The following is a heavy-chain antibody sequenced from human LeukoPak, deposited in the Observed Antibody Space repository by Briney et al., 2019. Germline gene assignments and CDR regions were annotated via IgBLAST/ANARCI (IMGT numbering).Heavy chain of an antibody. J-gene: IGHJ5*02. D-gene: IGHD2-2*01. V-gene: IGHV1-8*03. CDR1: GYTFTSYD. Sequence: GASVKVSCKASGYTFTSYDINWVRQATGQGLEWMGWMNPTSGNTGYAQKFQGRVTITRNTSISTAYMELSSLRSEDTAVYYCARGSVRRGWSLVPAGWFDPWGQGTLVTVSS. CDR3: ARGSVRRGWSLVPAGWFDP. CDR2: MNPTSGNT.